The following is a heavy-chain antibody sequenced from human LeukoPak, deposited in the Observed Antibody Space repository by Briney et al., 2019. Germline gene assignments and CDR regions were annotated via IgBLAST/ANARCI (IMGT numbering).Heavy chain of an antibody. CDR3: ATEIGYCSGGSCYQTLAFDI. D-gene: IGHD2-15*01. CDR2: FDPEDGET. CDR1: GYTLTELS. Sequence: ASVQVSCKVSGYTLTELSMHWVRQAPGKGLEWMGGFDPEDGETIYAQKFQGRVTMTEDTSTDTAYMELSSLRSEDTAVYYCATEIGYCSGGSCYQTLAFDIWGQGTMVTLSS. J-gene: IGHJ3*02. V-gene: IGHV1-24*01.